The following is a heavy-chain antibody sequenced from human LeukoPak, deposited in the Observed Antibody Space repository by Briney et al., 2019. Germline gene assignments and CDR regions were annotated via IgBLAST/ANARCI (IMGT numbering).Heavy chain of an antibody. J-gene: IGHJ4*02. V-gene: IGHV3-33*01. CDR2: IWYDGSNK. CDR1: GFTFSSYG. CDR3: ARDALEGSGCHFDY. D-gene: IGHD6-19*01. Sequence: PARSLRLSCAASGFTFSSYGMHWVRQAPGKGLKWVAVIWYDGSNKYYADSVKGRFTISRDNSKTTLYLQMNSLRAEDTAVYYCARDALEGSGCHFDYWGQGTLVTVSS.